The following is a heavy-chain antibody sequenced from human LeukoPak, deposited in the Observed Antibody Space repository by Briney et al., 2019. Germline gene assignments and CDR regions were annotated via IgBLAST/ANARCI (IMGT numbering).Heavy chain of an antibody. CDR1: GFTFDDYA. CDR2: ISGSGGST. CDR3: AVLFDWSPPDY. J-gene: IGHJ4*02. D-gene: IGHD3-9*01. V-gene: IGHV3-23*01. Sequence: PGGSLRLSCAASGFTFDDYAMHWVRQAPGKGLEWVSAISGSGGSTYYADSVKGRFTISRDNSKNTLYLQMNSLRAEDTAVYYCAVLFDWSPPDYWGQGTLVTVSS.